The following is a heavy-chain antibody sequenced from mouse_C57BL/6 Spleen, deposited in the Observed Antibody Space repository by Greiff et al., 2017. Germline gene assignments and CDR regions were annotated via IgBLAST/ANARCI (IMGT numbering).Heavy chain of an antibody. CDR2: IYPGDGDT. CDR3: ARSITTVVSSMDY. V-gene: IGHV1-82*01. D-gene: IGHD1-1*01. J-gene: IGHJ4*01. Sequence: VKLQESGPELVKPGASVKISCKASGYAFSSSWMNWVKQRPGKGLEWIGRIYPGDGDTNYNGKFKGKATLTADKSSSTAYMPLSSLTSEDSAVYFCARSITTVVSSMDYWGQGTSVTVSS. CDR1: GYAFSSSW.